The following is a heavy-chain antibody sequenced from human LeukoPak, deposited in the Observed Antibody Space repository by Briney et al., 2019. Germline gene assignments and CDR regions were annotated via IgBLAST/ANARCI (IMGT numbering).Heavy chain of an antibody. J-gene: IGHJ6*03. Sequence: SETLSLTCAVYGGSFSGYHWTWIRQSPGKGLEWIGDINPSGSTYYNPALKSRLTISVDTSKNQFSLKLRSVTAADTAVYYCARGRHDITMIVVVMTSVSYYLDVWGKGTTVTVS. CDR3: ARGRHDITMIVVVMTSVSYYLDV. D-gene: IGHD3-22*01. V-gene: IGHV4-34*01. CDR2: INPSGST. CDR1: GGSFSGYH.